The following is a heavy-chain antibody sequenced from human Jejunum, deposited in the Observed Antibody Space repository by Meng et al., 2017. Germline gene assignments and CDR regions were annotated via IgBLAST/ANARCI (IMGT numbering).Heavy chain of an antibody. CDR3: ARDLRFCRSTNCPYYFDY. CDR2: VWYDGTNI. CDR1: GFSFRNHE. J-gene: IGHJ4*02. D-gene: IGHD2-2*01. Sequence: GESLKISCGGSGFSFRNHEMHWGRQAPGKGLEWVAIVWYDGTNINYADSVMGRFTISRDNSKNTLYLEINNLRAEDTAIYYFARDLRFCRSTNCPYYFDYWGQGTLVTVSS. V-gene: IGHV3-33*01.